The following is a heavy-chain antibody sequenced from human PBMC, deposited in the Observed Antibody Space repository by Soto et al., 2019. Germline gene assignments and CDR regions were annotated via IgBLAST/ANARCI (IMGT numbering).Heavy chain of an antibody. CDR3: XXXXXXXXXXXX. CDR1: GGTFSTYS. J-gene: IGHJ3*01. CDR2: IIPMLGVR. Sequence: QVQLVQSGAEVKKPGSSVKVSCKDSGGTFSTYSMFWVRQAPGQGLEWMGRIIPMLGVRNYAQRFQDRVTIIADKSTAXXXXXXXXXXXXXXXXXXXXXXXXXXXXXXXXGQGTM. V-gene: IGHV1-69*02.